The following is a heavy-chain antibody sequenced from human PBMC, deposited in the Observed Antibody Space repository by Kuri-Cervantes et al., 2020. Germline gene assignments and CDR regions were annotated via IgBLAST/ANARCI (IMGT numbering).Heavy chain of an antibody. CDR1: GFTFSSYS. Sequence: GGSLRLSCAASGFTFSSYSMNWVRQAPGKGLEWVSYISSSSSTIYYADSVKGRFTISRDNAKNSLYLQMNSLRDEDTAVYYCAREGAARPRENYYYGMDVWGQGTTVTVSS. J-gene: IGHJ6*02. CDR2: ISSSSSTI. V-gene: IGHV3-48*02. CDR3: AREGAARPRENYYYGMDV. D-gene: IGHD6-6*01.